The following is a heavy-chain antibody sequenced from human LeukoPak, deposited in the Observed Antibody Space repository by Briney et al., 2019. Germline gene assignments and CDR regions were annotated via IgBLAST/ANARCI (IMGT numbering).Heavy chain of an antibody. CDR1: GFNFNTKW. CDR3: ADPPSDF. V-gene: IGHV3-7*01. Sequence: GGSLRLSCAASGFNFNTKWMTWVRQAPRKGLEWVANINQDGSAKYYLDSVKGRFTISRDNAKSSLFLEMSYLTAEDTAVYSCADPPSDFWGRGTLVAVSS. J-gene: IGHJ4*02. CDR2: INQDGSAK.